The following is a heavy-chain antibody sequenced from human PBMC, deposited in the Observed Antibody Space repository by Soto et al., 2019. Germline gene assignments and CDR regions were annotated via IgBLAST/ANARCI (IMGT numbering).Heavy chain of an antibody. CDR3: SADRPDIGVGWWV. J-gene: IGHJ6*02. V-gene: IGHV1-58*02. D-gene: IGHD2-15*01. CDR2: IVVASGQT. Sequence: ASVKVSCKASGSGFISSGIQWVRQAHGQRLEWIGWIVVASGQTNYAQNFRGRVAITRDTSTATAYIELTGLTSEDTAVYFCSADRPDIGVGWWVWGQGTTVTVSS. CDR1: GSGFISSG.